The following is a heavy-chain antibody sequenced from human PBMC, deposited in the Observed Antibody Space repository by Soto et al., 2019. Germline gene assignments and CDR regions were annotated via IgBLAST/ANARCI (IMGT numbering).Heavy chain of an antibody. D-gene: IGHD3-16*01. CDR3: ARGNLILIAPDY. V-gene: IGHV4-31*03. Sequence: TLSLTCTVSGGSISSGGYYWSWIRQHPGKGLEWIGYIYYSGSTYYNPSLKSRVTISVDTSKNQFSLKLSSVTAADTAVYYCARGNLILIAPDYWGQGTLVTVSS. CDR2: IYYSGST. J-gene: IGHJ4*02. CDR1: GGSISSGGYY.